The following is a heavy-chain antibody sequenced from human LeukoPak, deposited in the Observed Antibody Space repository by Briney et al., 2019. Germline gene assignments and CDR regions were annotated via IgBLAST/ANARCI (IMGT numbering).Heavy chain of an antibody. CDR2: ISAYNGNT. CDR3: ARVNDYGDYGGY. J-gene: IGHJ4*02. D-gene: IGHD4-17*01. Sequence: ASVKVSCKASGYTFTSYGISWVRQAPGQGLEWMGWISAYNGNTNYAQKLQGRVTMTRDTSISTAYMELSRLRSDDTAVYYCARVNDYGDYGGYWGQGTLVTVSS. V-gene: IGHV1-18*01. CDR1: GYTFTSYG.